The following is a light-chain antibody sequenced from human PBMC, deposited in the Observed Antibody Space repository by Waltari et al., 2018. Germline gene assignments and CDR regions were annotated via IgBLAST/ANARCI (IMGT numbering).Light chain of an antibody. Sequence: QSALTQPRSVSGSPGQSVTISCTATISDVGNYNYVSWYQQHPGKAPKLIIYEVTKRPSGVPDRLSVSKSGNTASLTSSGLQAEDEADYYCCSYAGRYTFVFGTGTKVTVL. CDR1: ISDVGNYNY. V-gene: IGLV2-11*01. J-gene: IGLJ1*01. CDR3: CSYAGRYTFV. CDR2: EVT.